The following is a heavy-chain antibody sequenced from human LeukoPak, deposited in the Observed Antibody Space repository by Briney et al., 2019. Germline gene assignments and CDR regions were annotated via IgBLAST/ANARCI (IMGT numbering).Heavy chain of an antibody. CDR1: GGSTSSYY. Sequence: SETLSLTCTVSGGSTSSYYWSWIRQPPGKGLEWIGYIYYSGSTNYNPSLKSRVTISVDTSKNRFSLKLSSVTAADTAVYYCARLEGSSSSLDYWGQGTLVTVSS. J-gene: IGHJ4*02. CDR3: ARLEGSSSSLDY. D-gene: IGHD6-6*01. CDR2: IYYSGST. V-gene: IGHV4-59*08.